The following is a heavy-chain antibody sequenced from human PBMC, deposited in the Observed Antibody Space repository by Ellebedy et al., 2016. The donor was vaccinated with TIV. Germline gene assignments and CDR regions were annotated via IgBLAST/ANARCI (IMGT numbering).Heavy chain of an antibody. D-gene: IGHD6-19*01. CDR3: ARDRGSSGWSYFDY. CDR1: GFTASSNY. V-gene: IGHV3-66*01. J-gene: IGHJ4*02. CDR2: IYSGGST. Sequence: GESLKISCAASGFTASSNYMSWVRQAPGKGLEWVSVIYSGGSTYYADSVKGRFTISRDNSKNTLYLRMNSLRAEDTAVYYCARDRGSSGWSYFDYWGQGTLVTVSS.